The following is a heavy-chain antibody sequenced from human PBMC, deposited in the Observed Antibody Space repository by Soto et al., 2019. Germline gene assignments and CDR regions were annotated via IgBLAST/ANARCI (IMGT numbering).Heavy chain of an antibody. D-gene: IGHD3-3*02. J-gene: IGHJ6*02. CDR1: GGTFGNSA. CDR3: AREKGRQQLGGTYYFAIAV. V-gene: IGHV1-69*12. CDR2: IIPIFPTP. Sequence: QVQLEQSGAEVKKPGSSVTVSCKASGGTFGNSAISWVRQAPGQGIEWMGGIIPIFPTPDYAQKFQGRVTISADESTGTAYTQLTTMISEDTAVYYWAREKGRQQLGGTYYFAIAVWGQGTTVSVPS.